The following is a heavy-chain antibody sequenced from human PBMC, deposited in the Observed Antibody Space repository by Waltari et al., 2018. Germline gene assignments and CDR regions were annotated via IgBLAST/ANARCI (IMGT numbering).Heavy chain of an antibody. Sequence: QLQLQESGPRLVKPAETLSLTCTVSGDSVSSGPYFWAWIRQPPGKGLEWLGSMFYSGTTYTNSSLKSRVTISVDTSTNQVSLQLKSVTAADTAVYFCARDRSATINSFDPWGRGTLVTVSS. CDR2: MFYSGTT. CDR1: GDSVSSGPYF. V-gene: IGHV4-39*07. CDR3: ARDRSATINSFDP. J-gene: IGHJ5*02.